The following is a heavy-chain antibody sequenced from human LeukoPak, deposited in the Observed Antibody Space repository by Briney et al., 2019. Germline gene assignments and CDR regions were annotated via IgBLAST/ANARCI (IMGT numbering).Heavy chain of an antibody. D-gene: IGHD2-8*01. Sequence: GGSLRLSCTASGFTFCDYAMSWVRQAPGKGVEWGGYIRKKGFGGTTEYAASVKGRFTISRDDSKSIAYLQMNSLKTEDTAVYYCTSGNCVNGVCYHFDYWGQGTLVTVSS. CDR2: IRKKGFGGTT. CDR3: TSGNCVNGVCYHFDY. V-gene: IGHV3-49*04. J-gene: IGHJ4*02. CDR1: GFTFCDYA.